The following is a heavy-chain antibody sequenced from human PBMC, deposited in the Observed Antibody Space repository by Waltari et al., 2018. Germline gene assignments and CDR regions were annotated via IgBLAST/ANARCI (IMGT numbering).Heavy chain of an antibody. CDR3: ARKGGYDGYYFDY. D-gene: IGHD5-12*01. CDR1: GSTFSSYS. J-gene: IGHJ4*02. CDR2: ISSSSSYI. V-gene: IGHV3-21*01. Sequence: EVQLVESGGGLVKPGRSLRLSCAASGSTFSSYSMNWVSQAPGKGLEWVSSISSSSSYIYYADSVKGRFTISRDNAKNSLYLQMNSLRAEDTAVYYCARKGGYDGYYFDYWGQGTLVTVSS.